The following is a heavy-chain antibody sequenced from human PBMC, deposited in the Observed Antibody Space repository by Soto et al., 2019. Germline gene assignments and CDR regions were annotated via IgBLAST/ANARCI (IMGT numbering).Heavy chain of an antibody. Sequence: SQTLSLTCAISGDSVSSNSAAWNWIRQSPSRGLEWLGRTYYRSKWYNDYAVSVKSRITINPDTSKNQFSLQLNSVTPEDTAVYYRAKEAAAAGEPYNWFDPWGQGTLVTVSS. CDR3: AKEAAAAGEPYNWFDP. J-gene: IGHJ5*02. D-gene: IGHD6-13*01. CDR2: TYYRSKWYN. CDR1: GDSVSSNSAA. V-gene: IGHV6-1*01.